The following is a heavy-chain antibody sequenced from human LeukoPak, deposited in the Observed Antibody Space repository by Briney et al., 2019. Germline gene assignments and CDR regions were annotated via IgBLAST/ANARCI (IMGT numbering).Heavy chain of an antibody. CDR3: AKDTYSTSPYYFDY. V-gene: IGHV3-23*01. D-gene: IGHD1-26*01. CDR1: GFTFNNYA. Sequence: GGSLRLFCAAAGFTFNNYAMSWVRQAPGKGLKWVSGISSGGSTYYADSVKGRFTISRDNSKNTLYLQMNSLRAEDTAVYYCAKDTYSTSPYYFDYWGQGTLVTVSS. J-gene: IGHJ4*02. CDR2: ISSGGST.